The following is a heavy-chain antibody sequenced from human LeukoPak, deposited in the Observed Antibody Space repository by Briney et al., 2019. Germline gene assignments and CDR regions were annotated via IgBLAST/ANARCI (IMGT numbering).Heavy chain of an antibody. V-gene: IGHV1-2*02. CDR1: RYTFTGYY. CDR2: INPNSGGT. CDR3: ASLQYHYYDSSGPYNWFDP. D-gene: IGHD3-22*01. Sequence: ASVKVSCKASRYTFTGYYMHWVRQAPGQGLEWMGWINPNSGGTNYAQKFQGRVTMTRDTSISTAYMELSRLRSDDTAVYYCASLQYHYYDSSGPYNWFDPWGQGTLVTVSS. J-gene: IGHJ5*02.